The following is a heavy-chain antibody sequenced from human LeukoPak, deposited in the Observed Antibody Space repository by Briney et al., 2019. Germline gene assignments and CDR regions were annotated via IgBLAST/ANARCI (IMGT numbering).Heavy chain of an antibody. CDR3: ASHRRSHGSEY. J-gene: IGHJ4*02. D-gene: IGHD3-10*01. CDR1: GGSFEHYF. V-gene: IGHV4-59*07. Sequence: SDTLSLICTVSGGSFEHYFWSWIRQPPGKGLEGIGYVYYSGSTDYSPSLKSRLTISAGTSKNQFSLKLNSGTAADTAVYYCASHRRSHGSEYWGQGTLVTVSS. CDR2: VYYSGST.